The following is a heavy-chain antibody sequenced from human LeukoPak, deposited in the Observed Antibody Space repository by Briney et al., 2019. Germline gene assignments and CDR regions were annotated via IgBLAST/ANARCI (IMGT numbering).Heavy chain of an antibody. CDR3: ARVTYYYDSSGYYYERYYYGMDV. CDR1: GDFISRNGYY. V-gene: IGHV4-39*07. J-gene: IGHJ6*02. CDR2: INHSGST. D-gene: IGHD3-22*01. Sequence: SETLPLTCSVSGDFISRNGYYWGWIRQPPGKGLEWIGEINHSGSTNYNPSLKSRVTISVDTSKNQFSLKLSSVTAADTAVYYCARVTYYYDSSGYYYERYYYGMDVWGQGTTVTVSS.